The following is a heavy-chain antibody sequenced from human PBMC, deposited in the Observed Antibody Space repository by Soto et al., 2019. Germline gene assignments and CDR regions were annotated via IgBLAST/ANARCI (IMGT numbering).Heavy chain of an antibody. CDR3: ARGGTVVTLAYFDY. J-gene: IGHJ4*02. V-gene: IGHV1-2*04. D-gene: IGHD2-15*01. CDR1: GYTFTGYY. CDR2: INPNSGST. Sequence: ASVKVSCKASGYTFTGYYMHWVRQAPGQGLEWMGWINPNSGSTNYAQKFQGWVTMTRDTSISTAYMELSRLRSDDTAVYYCARGGTVVTLAYFDYWGQGTLVTVSS.